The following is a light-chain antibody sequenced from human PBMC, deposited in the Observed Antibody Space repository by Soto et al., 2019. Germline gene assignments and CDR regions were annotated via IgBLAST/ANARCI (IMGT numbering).Light chain of an antibody. J-gene: IGKJ1*01. V-gene: IGKV1-33*01. Sequence: QVAQFPFSLSASVGGRVTIPCQASQDISNYLNWYQQKPGKAPKLLIYDASTLEEGVPSRFRGSGSGTEFTLTISSMQPDDFATFYCQQYNGYSRTFGQGTKVDIK. CDR1: QDISNY. CDR2: DAS. CDR3: QQYNGYSRT.